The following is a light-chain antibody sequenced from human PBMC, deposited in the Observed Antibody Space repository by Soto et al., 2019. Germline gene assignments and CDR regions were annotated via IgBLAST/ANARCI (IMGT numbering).Light chain of an antibody. V-gene: IGLV1-44*01. Sequence: QSAVTQPPSASGTPGQRVAISCSGGRSNIGRNTVNWYQQLPGTAPKLLIFSNNQRPSGVPDRFSGSKSDTSASLAISGLQSEDEGDYYCALWDDSLNGWVFGGGTKLTVL. CDR1: RSNIGRNT. CDR3: ALWDDSLNGWV. CDR2: SNN. J-gene: IGLJ2*01.